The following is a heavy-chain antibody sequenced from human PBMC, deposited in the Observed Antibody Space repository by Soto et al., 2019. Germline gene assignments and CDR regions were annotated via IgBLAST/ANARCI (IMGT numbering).Heavy chain of an antibody. V-gene: IGHV6-1*01. CDR1: GDSVSSNSAG. J-gene: IGHJ4*01. Sequence: TVSLTCAITGDSVSSNSAGWSWVRQSPSRGLEWLGRTYYMSKWYYEYAVSVRGRITINPDTSKNQYSLQLNSVTPEDTAVYFCARGEQYSGRIFDYWGQGTLVTVSS. CDR3: ARGEQYSGRIFDY. D-gene: IGHD1-26*01. CDR2: TYYMSKWYY.